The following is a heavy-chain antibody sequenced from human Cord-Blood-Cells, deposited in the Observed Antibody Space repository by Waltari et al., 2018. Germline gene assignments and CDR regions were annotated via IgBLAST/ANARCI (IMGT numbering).Heavy chain of an antibody. CDR3: ARVAAAGYYYYYGMDV. CDR2: TYYRSKWYN. D-gene: IGHD6-13*01. Sequence: QVHLQQSRPGLVKPSQTLPPTCAISGASLSSNSAAWHWIRQSPSRGLEWLGRTYYRSKWYNDYAVSVKSRITINPDTSKNQFSLQLNSVTPEDTAVYYCARVAAAGYYYYYGMDVWGQGTTVTVSS. J-gene: IGHJ6*02. CDR1: GASLSSNSAA. V-gene: IGHV6-1*01.